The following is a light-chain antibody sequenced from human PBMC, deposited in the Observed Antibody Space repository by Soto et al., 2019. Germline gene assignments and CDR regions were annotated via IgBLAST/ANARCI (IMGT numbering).Light chain of an antibody. CDR1: SSDVGGYNY. Sequence: QSVLTQPASVSGSPGQSITISCTGTSSDVGGYNYVSWYQQYPNKAPKLMIYEVTNRPSGVSNRFSGSKSGNTASLTISGLQSEDEADYYCSSCTSSITLEVFGAGTKLTVL. CDR3: SSCTSSITLEV. J-gene: IGLJ1*01. CDR2: EVT. V-gene: IGLV2-14*01.